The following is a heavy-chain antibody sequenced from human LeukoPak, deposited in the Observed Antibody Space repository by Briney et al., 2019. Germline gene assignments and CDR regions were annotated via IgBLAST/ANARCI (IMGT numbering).Heavy chain of an antibody. CDR1: VGFISCHY. CDR2: SYYGGST. Sequence: SAILLFTSTVAVGFISCHYWCFRQPPRGGVLEWTGISYYGGSTYYNASVKGRVTISRDTSKNPFYLQMSTVNAEDTAVYYCARAAAGNSGGPFDYWGQGTMVT. J-gene: IGHJ4*02. CDR3: ARAAAGNSGGPFDY. D-gene: IGHD4-23*01. V-gene: IGHV4-59*11.